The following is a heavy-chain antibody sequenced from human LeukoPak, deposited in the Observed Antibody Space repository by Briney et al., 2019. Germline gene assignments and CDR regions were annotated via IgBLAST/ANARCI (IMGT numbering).Heavy chain of an antibody. J-gene: IGHJ4*02. Sequence: GGSLRLSCAASGFTFSSYWMSWVRQAPGKGPEWVANIKQDGSEKYYVDSVKGRFTISRDNAKNSLYLQMNSLRAEDTAVYYCARDQVAAATDYWGQGTLVTVSS. CDR2: IKQDGSEK. V-gene: IGHV3-7*01. D-gene: IGHD6-13*01. CDR1: GFTFSSYW. CDR3: ARDQVAAATDY.